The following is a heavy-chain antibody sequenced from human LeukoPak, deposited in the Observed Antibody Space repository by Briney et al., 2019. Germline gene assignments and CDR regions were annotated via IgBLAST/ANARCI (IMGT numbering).Heavy chain of an antibody. V-gene: IGHV3-53*01. J-gene: IGHJ2*01. D-gene: IGHD6-6*01. CDR2: IYSGGST. CDR3: ARDRSSSSHWYFDL. CDR1: GFTVSSNY. Sequence: PGGSLRLSCAASGFTVSSNYMCWVRQAPGKGLEWVSVIYSGGSTYYADSVKGRFTISRDNSKNTLYLQMNSLRAEDTAVYYCARDRSSSSHWYFDLWGRGTLVTVSS.